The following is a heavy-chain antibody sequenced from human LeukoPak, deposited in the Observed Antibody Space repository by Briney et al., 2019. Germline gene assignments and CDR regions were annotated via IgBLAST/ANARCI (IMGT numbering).Heavy chain of an antibody. D-gene: IGHD6-6*01. Sequence: GGSLRLSCATSGFTFGSHAMSWVRQAPGKGLEWVSSISAGGGGTSYADSVKGRITISRDNSKNTVYLQMNSLRAEDTAVYFCVKTFQYSSNWYDYWGQGTLATVSS. CDR1: GFTFGSHA. CDR3: VKTFQYSSNWYDY. V-gene: IGHV3-23*01. J-gene: IGHJ5*01. CDR2: ISAGGGGT.